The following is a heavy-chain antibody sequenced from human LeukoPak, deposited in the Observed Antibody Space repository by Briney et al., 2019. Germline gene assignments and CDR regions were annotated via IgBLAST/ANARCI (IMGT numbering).Heavy chain of an antibody. CDR3: ARDTLTTVTTNPIYYYYHGMDV. V-gene: IGHV3-30-3*01. Sequence: PGRSLRLSCAASGFTFSSYAMHWVRQVPGKGLEWVAVISYDGSNKYYADSVKGRFTIPRDNSKNTLYLQMNSLRAEDTAVYYCARDTLTTVTTNPIYYYYHGMDVWSQGTTVTVSS. CDR2: ISYDGSNK. CDR1: GFTFSSYA. D-gene: IGHD4-17*01. J-gene: IGHJ6*02.